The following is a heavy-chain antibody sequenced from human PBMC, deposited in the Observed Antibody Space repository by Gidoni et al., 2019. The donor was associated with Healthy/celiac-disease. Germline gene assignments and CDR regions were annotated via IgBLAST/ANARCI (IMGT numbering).Heavy chain of an antibody. D-gene: IGHD4-17*01. CDR1: ARSSSSSSYY. Sequence: QLPLQEPGPGLLAPPAALSPTRAGPARSSSSSSYYCGWVRQPSGKGLEGIGSIYYSGSTYYHPSLKSRVTISVDTSKNQFSLKLSAVTAADTAVYDGARETVTGEFDYWGQGTRVSVSS. V-gene: IGHV4-39*07. J-gene: IGHJ4*02. CDR3: ARETVTGEFDY. CDR2: IYYSGST.